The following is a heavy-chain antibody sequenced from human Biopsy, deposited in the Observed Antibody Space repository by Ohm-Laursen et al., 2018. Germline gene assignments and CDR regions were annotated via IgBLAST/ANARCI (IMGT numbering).Heavy chain of an antibody. Sequence: SHTLSLTCTVSGDSVSNNFWTWIRQPPGKTLEWIAYKFYRGTTTYNPSLKGRVIVSVDPTKSQISLKLTSVTASDTAIYYCARLTRRGNIIFFDYWGQGTLVAVSS. J-gene: IGHJ4*02. V-gene: IGHV4-59*08. D-gene: IGHD1-26*01. CDR3: ARLTRRGNIIFFDY. CDR1: GDSVSNNF. CDR2: KFYRGTT.